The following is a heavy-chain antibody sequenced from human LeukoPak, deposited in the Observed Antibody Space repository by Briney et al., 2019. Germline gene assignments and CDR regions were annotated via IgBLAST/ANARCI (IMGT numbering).Heavy chain of an antibody. J-gene: IGHJ4*02. Sequence: GGSLRLSCAASGFTISSNWMSWVRQAPGKGLEWVANIDQDGSEKKYVDSVKGRFSISRDNAGNSLFLQMNSLRAEDTAVYYCAKGTKLGHFDYWGQGTLVTVSS. D-gene: IGHD7-27*01. CDR2: IDQDGSEK. CDR1: GFTISSNW. CDR3: AKGTKLGHFDY. V-gene: IGHV3-7*01.